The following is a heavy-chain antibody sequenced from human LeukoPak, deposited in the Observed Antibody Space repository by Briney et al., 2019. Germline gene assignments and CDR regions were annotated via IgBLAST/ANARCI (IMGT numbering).Heavy chain of an antibody. CDR2: INHSGST. CDR3: AREASGSYFHH. D-gene: IGHD1-26*01. CDR1: GGSFSGYY. J-gene: IGHJ1*01. V-gene: IGHV4-34*01. Sequence: ASETLSLTCAVYGGSFSGYYWSWIRQPPGKGLEWIGEINHSGSTNYNPSLKSRVTISVDTSKNQFSLKLSSVTAADTAVYYCAREASGSYFHHWGQGTLVTVSS.